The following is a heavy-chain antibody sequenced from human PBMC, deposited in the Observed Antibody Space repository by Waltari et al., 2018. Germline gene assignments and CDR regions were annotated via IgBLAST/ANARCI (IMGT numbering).Heavy chain of an antibody. V-gene: IGHV3-23*01. CDR2: VSSTGGNT. Sequence: ELQVLESGGGLMQPGDSLRISCAASEFLFSDYAMSWVRQAPGRSLGWCASVSSTGGNTRYADSVKGRFTVSRDNSKNVVFLQMNSLRDEDTALYFCAKGKSSSGWYGGYDQWGQGTLVSVSS. J-gene: IGHJ4*02. D-gene: IGHD6-19*01. CDR1: EFLFSDYA. CDR3: AKGKSSSGWYGGYDQ.